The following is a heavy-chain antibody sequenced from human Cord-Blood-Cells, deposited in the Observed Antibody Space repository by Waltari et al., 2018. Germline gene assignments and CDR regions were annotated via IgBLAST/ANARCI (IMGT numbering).Heavy chain of an antibody. CDR1: GFPFSRYE. CDR2: ISSSGSTI. D-gene: IGHD3-3*01. V-gene: IGHV3-48*03. J-gene: IGHJ4*02. CDR3: ARELRFLDDY. Sequence: EVQLVESGGGLVPPGGSLGLSCAASGFPFSRYEMNWVRQAPGKGLEWVSYISSSGSTIYYADSVKGRFTISRDNAKNSLYLQMNSLRAEDTAVYYCARELRFLDDYWGQGTLVTVSS.